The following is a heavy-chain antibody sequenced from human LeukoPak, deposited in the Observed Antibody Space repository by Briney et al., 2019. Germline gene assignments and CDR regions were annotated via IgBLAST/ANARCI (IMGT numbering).Heavy chain of an antibody. J-gene: IGHJ4*02. D-gene: IGHD6-19*01. CDR3: AREGSSGRLDY. V-gene: IGHV4-59*01. Sequence: PSETLSLTCAVSGGSISSYYWSWIRQPPGKGLEWIGYIYYSGSTNYNPSLKSRVTISVDTSKNQFSPKLSSMTAADTAVYYCAREGSSGRLDYWGQGTLVTVSS. CDR2: IYYSGST. CDR1: GGSISSYY.